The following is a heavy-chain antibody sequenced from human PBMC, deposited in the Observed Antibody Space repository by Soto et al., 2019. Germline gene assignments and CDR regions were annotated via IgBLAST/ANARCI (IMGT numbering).Heavy chain of an antibody. D-gene: IGHD3-3*01. CDR3: AKIDDFWSGFPYGPLDY. J-gene: IGHJ4*02. Sequence: EGSLRLSCAASGFTFSSYAMSWVRQAPGKGLEWVSAISGSGGSTYYADSVKGRFTISRDNSKNTLYLQMNSLRAEDTAVYYCAKIDDFWSGFPYGPLDYWGQGTLVTVSS. V-gene: IGHV3-23*01. CDR1: GFTFSSYA. CDR2: ISGSGGST.